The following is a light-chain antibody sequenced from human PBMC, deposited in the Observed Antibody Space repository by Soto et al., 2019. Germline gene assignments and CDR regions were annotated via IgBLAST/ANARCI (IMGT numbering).Light chain of an antibody. V-gene: IGKV1-5*01. CDR1: QSISSW. J-gene: IGKJ4*01. CDR2: DAS. Sequence: DIQMTQSPSTLSASVGDRVTITCRASQSISSWLAWYQQKLGRAPRLLIYDASSLESGVPSRFSGSGYGTEFTLTISSLQPVDFATYYCQQYNTYSSLTFGGGTKVDIK. CDR3: QQYNTYSSLT.